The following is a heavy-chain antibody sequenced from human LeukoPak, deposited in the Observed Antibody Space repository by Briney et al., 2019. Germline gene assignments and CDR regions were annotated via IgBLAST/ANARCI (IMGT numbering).Heavy chain of an antibody. D-gene: IGHD3-10*01. Sequence: GASVKVSCKASGYTFTSYGISWVRQAPGQGLEWMGWISAYNGNTNYAQKLQGRVTMTTDTSTSTAYMELRSLRSDDTAVYYCAREGIFYYGSGSEYYYYMDGWGKGTTVTISS. CDR2: ISAYNGNT. CDR3: AREGIFYYGSGSEYYYYMDG. J-gene: IGHJ6*03. V-gene: IGHV1-18*01. CDR1: GYTFTSYG.